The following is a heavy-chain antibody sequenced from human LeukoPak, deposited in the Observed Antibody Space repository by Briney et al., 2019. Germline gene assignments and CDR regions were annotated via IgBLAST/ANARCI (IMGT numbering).Heavy chain of an antibody. D-gene: IGHD5-24*01. CDR2: IKQDGSDK. CDR1: GFTFSSYW. J-gene: IGHJ4*02. CDR3: ARAEEQRWGYVDY. V-gene: IGHV3-7*04. Sequence: GGSLRLSCAASGFTFSSYWMTWVRQAPGKGLEWVANIKQDGSDKYYVDSVKGRFSISRDNAKNSLYLQMNSLRDEDTAVYYCARAEEQRWGYVDYWGQGTLVTVSS.